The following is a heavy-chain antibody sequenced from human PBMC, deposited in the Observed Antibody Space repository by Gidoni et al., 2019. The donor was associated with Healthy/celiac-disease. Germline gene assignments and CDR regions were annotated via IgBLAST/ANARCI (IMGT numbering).Heavy chain of an antibody. CDR1: GYTFPSYG. CDR2: ISAYNGNT. J-gene: IGHJ5*02. D-gene: IGHD5-12*01. V-gene: IGHV1-18*01. CDR3: ARTWPRQGWFDP. Sequence: QVQLVQSGAEVKKPGASVQVSCKASGYTFPSYGSSWVRPAPGQGLEWMGWISAYNGNTNYAQKLQGRVTMTTDTSTSTAYMELRSLRSDDTAVYYCARTWPRQGWFDPWGQGTLVTVSS.